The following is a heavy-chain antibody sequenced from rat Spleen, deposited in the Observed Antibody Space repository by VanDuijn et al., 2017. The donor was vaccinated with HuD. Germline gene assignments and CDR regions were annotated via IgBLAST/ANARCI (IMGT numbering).Heavy chain of an antibody. D-gene: IGHD1-1*01. V-gene: IGHV5-29*01. J-gene: IGHJ2*01. CDR2: ISYDGSRT. CDR3: ARPTTGSYSYYFDY. Sequence: EVQLVESGGGLVQPGRSLKLSCAASGLSFSNYDMAWVRQAPTKGLEWVAPISYDGSRTYYPDSVRGRFTISRDNARSSLYLQMNSLKSEDTATYYCARPTTGSYSYYFDYWGQGVMVTVSS. CDR1: GLSFSNYD.